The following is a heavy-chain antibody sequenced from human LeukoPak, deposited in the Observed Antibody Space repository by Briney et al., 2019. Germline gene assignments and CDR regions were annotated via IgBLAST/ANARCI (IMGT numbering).Heavy chain of an antibody. J-gene: IGHJ4*02. Sequence: SETLSLTCTVSGASISNYYWTWIRQPPGKGLEWIGYIYSSGSSNYNPSLKSRVTMSVDTSKSQFSLNLSSVTPADTAVYYCARSGTAAGRRDYWGQGTLVTVSS. CDR2: IYSSGSS. V-gene: IGHV4-59*01. CDR1: GASISNYY. D-gene: IGHD6-13*01. CDR3: ARSGTAAGRRDY.